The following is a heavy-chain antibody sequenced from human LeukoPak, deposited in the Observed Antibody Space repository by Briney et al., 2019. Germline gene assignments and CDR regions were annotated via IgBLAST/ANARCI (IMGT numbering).Heavy chain of an antibody. CDR1: GYTFTGYF. J-gene: IGHJ1*01. CDR3: ASPNSNNEYFQH. CDR2: INPNSGGT. D-gene: IGHD4-11*01. Sequence: ASVKVSCKASGYTFTGYFIHWVRQAPGQGLEWMGWINPNSGGTNYAQKFQGRVTMTRDTSISTAYMELSRLRSDDTAVYYCASPNSNNEYFQHWGQGTLVTVSS. V-gene: IGHV1-2*02.